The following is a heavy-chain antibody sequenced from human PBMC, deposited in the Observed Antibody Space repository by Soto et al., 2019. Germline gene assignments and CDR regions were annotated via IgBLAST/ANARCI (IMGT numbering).Heavy chain of an antibody. CDR1: GFTFTIFA. J-gene: IGHJ4*02. V-gene: IGHV3-23*01. CDR2: ISGSGGST. CDR3: AKEVSLGSTVDLGY. Sequence: GGSLRLSCAASGFTFTIFAMSWVRQSPGKGLEWVSTISGSGGSTYYADDVKGRFTISRDSSMGSLYLQMKSLRVEDTAIYYCAKEVSLGSTVDLGYWGQGTLVTVSS. D-gene: IGHD7-27*01.